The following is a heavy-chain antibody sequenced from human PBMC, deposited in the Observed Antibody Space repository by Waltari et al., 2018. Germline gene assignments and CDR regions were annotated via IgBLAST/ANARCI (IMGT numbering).Heavy chain of an antibody. CDR2: INYDGSQK. CDR3: AKSRGFEY. J-gene: IGHJ4*02. CDR1: GFTFSRYW. V-gene: IGHV3-7*01. Sequence: SGFTFSRYWMSWVRQTPGKGLQWVANINYDGSQKYYVDAVKGRFTISRDNAKNSVYLQMNSLRVEDTAVYYCAKSRGFEYWGQGALIIVSS. D-gene: IGHD2-2*01.